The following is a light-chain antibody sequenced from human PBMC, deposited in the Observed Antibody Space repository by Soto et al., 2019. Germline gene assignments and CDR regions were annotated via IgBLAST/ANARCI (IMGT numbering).Light chain of an antibody. J-gene: IGKJ4*01. CDR2: GAS. CDR1: QGLNSY. V-gene: IGKV1-39*01. CDR3: QQTYSPPHT. Sequence: DLQMTQSPSSLSASVGDRVTITCRASQGLNSYLSWYQQKPGKAPNLLIHGASSLQSGVPSRFGGSGSETDFTLTISSPQPEDFATYYCQQTYSPPHTFGGGTKVEIK.